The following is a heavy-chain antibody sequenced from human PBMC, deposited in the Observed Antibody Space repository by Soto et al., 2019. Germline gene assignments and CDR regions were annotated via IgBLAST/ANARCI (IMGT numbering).Heavy chain of an antibody. J-gene: IGHJ4*02. D-gene: IGHD3-22*01. CDR1: GGTFSSYA. CDR2: IIPIFGTA. Sequence: QVQLVQSGAEVKKPGSSVKVSCKASGGTFSSYAISWVRQAPGHGLEWRGGIIPIFGTANYAQKFQGRVTITADESTSTAYMELSSLRSEDTAVYYCARETSRPYYYDSSGYPPSFDYWGQGTLVTVSS. V-gene: IGHV1-69*01. CDR3: ARETSRPYYYDSSGYPPSFDY.